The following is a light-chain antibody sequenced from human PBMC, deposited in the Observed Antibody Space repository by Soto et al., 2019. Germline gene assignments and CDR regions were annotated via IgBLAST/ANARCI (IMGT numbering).Light chain of an antibody. CDR1: QSISTW. Sequence: DIQMTQSPSTLSASVGDRVTITCRASQSISTWLAWYQHKPGKAPKLLIYDASSLESGVPSRFSASGSGTEFTLTITGLQPDDFVTYYCQQYNRFLFTFGPGTKVDVK. V-gene: IGKV1-5*01. CDR2: DAS. J-gene: IGKJ3*01. CDR3: QQYNRFLFT.